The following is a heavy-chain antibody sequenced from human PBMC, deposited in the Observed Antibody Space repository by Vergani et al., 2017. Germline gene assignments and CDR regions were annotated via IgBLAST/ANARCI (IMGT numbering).Heavy chain of an antibody. J-gene: IGHJ2*01. D-gene: IGHD3-22*01. Sequence: EVQLLESGGGLVQPGGSLRLSCAASGFTFSSYAMSWVRQAPGKGREWVSAIRGSGGSTYYADSVKGRFTISRDNSKHTLYLQMNSLRAEDTAVYYCAKTGYYDSSGYPWYFDLWGRGTLVTVSS. CDR3: AKTGYYDSSGYPWYFDL. V-gene: IGHV3-23*01. CDR1: GFTFSSYA. CDR2: IRGSGGST.